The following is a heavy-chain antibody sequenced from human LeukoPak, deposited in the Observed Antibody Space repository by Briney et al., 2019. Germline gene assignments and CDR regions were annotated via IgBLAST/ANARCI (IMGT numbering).Heavy chain of an antibody. CDR1: GYTFTSYG. Sequence: GASVKVSCKASGYTFTSYGISWVRQPPGQGLEWMGWISAYNGNTNYAQKLQGRVTMTTDTSTSTAYMELRSLRSDDTAVYYCARAQRTAVAGWDAFDIWGQGTMVTVSS. CDR3: ARAQRTAVAGWDAFDI. V-gene: IGHV1-18*01. D-gene: IGHD6-19*01. J-gene: IGHJ3*02. CDR2: ISAYNGNT.